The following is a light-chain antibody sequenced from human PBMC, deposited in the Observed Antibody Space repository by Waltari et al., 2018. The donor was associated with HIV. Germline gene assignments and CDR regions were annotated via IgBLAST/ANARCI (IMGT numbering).Light chain of an antibody. CDR2: KVS. CDR1: QSLVYSDGNTY. V-gene: IGKV2-30*01. CDR3: MQGTHWPLT. Sequence: VVMTQSPLSLTVTLGQPASPFRRSRQSLVYSDGNTYLNWFQQSPGQSPRRLIYKVSKRDSGVPDRFSGSGSGTDFTLKISRVEAEDVGVYYCMQGTHWPLTFGGGTKVEIK. J-gene: IGKJ4*01.